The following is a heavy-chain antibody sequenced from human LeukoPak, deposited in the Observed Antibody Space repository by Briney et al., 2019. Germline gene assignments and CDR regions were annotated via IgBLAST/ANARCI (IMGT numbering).Heavy chain of an antibody. Sequence: GASVKVSCKASGGTFSSYAISWVRQAPGQGLEWMGRIIPILGIANYAQKFQGRVTITADKSTSTAYMELSRLRSDDTAVYYCATAPRYSSSRPPFDYWGQGTLVTVSS. CDR3: ATAPRYSSSRPPFDY. CDR2: IIPILGIA. D-gene: IGHD6-13*01. J-gene: IGHJ4*02. CDR1: GGTFSSYA. V-gene: IGHV1-69*04.